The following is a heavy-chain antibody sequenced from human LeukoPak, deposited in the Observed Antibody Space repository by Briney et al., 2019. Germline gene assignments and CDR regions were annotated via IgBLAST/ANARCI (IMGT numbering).Heavy chain of an antibody. J-gene: IGHJ6*02. CDR3: ARLDYCRSTSCYGGYSMDV. V-gene: IGHV3-21*01. CDR2: ISSSSSYI. Sequence: GGSLRLSCAASGFTFSSYSMNWVRQAPGKGLEWFSSISSSSSYIYYADSVKGRFTISRDNAKNSLYLQMNSLRAEDTAVYYCARLDYCRSTSCYGGYSMDVWGQGTTVTVSS. CDR1: GFTFSSYS. D-gene: IGHD2-2*01.